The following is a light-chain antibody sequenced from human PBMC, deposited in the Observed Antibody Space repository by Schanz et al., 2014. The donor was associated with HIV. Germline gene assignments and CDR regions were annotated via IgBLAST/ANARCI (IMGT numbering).Light chain of an antibody. J-gene: IGKJ1*01. CDR3: QQYDTSSWT. CDR2: AAS. Sequence: DIQLTQSPSFLSASVGDRITITCRASQGFGSYLAWYQQKPGKAPKLLIYAASSLQSGVPSRFSGSGSGTDFTLTISSLQPDDVATYYCQQYDTSSWTFGQGTKVEIK. CDR1: QGFGSY. V-gene: IGKV1-9*01.